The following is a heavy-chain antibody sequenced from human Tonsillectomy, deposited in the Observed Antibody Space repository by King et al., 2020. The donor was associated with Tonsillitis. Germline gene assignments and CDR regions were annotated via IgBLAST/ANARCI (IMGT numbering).Heavy chain of an antibody. CDR3: AKCAYCARDFYIRAEAPVAFDI. D-gene: IGHD2-21*01. Sequence: VQLVESGGGLVQPGGSLRLSCAASGFSFSSYALSWVRQAPGKGLEWVSSISGRGDSTYYADSVKGRFTISRDNSKRTLGLQMNSLGAEDTAVYYCAKCAYCARDFYIRAEAPVAFDIWGRGTMVTV. CDR2: ISGRGDST. J-gene: IGHJ3*02. V-gene: IGHV3-23*04. CDR1: GFSFSSYA.